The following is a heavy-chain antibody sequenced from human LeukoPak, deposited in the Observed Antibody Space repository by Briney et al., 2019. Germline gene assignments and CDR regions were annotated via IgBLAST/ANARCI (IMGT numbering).Heavy chain of an antibody. CDR3: ARSVSGWYFDY. CDR2: ISSSSTRI. J-gene: IGHJ4*02. Sequence: PGGSLRLSCAASVFTFSSHEMNWVRQTPGEGLEWVSYISSSSTRIYYTDSVKGRFTISRDKAKNSLYLQMNRLRDEDTAIYYCARSVSGWYFDYWGQGTLVTVSP. CDR1: VFTFSSHE. D-gene: IGHD6-19*01. V-gene: IGHV3-48*03.